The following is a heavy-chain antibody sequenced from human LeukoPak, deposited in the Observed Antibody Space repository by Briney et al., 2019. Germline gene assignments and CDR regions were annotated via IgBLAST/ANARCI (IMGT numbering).Heavy chain of an antibody. Sequence: SEPLSLTCTVYGGSFSGYYWSWIRKAPGKGLEWIGEINDGGSTNYNPSLKSRVTISGDTSKNQFSLKVTSLTAADTAVYYCARSGGSSLCDYWGQGTLVTVSS. D-gene: IGHD1-26*01. J-gene: IGHJ4*02. V-gene: IGHV4-34*01. CDR3: ARSGGSSLCDY. CDR1: GGSFSGYY. CDR2: INDGGST.